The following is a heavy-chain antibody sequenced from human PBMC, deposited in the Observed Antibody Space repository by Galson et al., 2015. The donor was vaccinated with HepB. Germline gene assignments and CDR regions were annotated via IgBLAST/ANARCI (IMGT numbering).Heavy chain of an antibody. J-gene: IGHJ4*02. Sequence: SVKVSCKASGYTFTSYGISWVRQAPGQGLEWMRWISAYNGNTNYAHKLQGRVTITTDTSTSTAYMELRSLRSDDTAVYYCARDQKYSYDSSGYYYWGQGTLVTVSS. CDR1: GYTFTSYG. CDR3: ARDQKYSYDSSGYYY. CDR2: ISAYNGNT. V-gene: IGHV1-18*04. D-gene: IGHD3-22*01.